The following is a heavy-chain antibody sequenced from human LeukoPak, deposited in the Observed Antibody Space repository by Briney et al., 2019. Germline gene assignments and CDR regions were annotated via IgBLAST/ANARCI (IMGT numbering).Heavy chain of an antibody. Sequence: SETLSLTCTVSGGSISTYYWSWIRQPPGKGLEWIGYIYHSGSTYYNPSLRSRVTISGDTSKNQFSLKLSSVTAADTAVYYCAGVEDSSGYYYIDYWGQGTLVTVSS. CDR1: GGSISTYY. V-gene: IGHV4-59*04. J-gene: IGHJ4*02. D-gene: IGHD3-22*01. CDR3: AGVEDSSGYYYIDY. CDR2: IYHSGST.